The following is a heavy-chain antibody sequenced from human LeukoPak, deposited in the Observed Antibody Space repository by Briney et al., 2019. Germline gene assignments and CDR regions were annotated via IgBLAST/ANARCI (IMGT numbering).Heavy chain of an antibody. Sequence: ESGPTLVKPTQTLTLTCTISGFSLSTSGVGVGWIRQPAVKALEWLALIYWDDDKRYSPSLKSRLTITKDTSKNLVVLTMTNMDPVDTATYYCAHVSSIAGRFGHWGQGTMVTVSS. J-gene: IGHJ4*02. V-gene: IGHV2-5*02. CDR1: GFSLSTSGVG. CDR3: AHVSSIAGRFGH. D-gene: IGHD6-6*01. CDR2: IYWDDDK.